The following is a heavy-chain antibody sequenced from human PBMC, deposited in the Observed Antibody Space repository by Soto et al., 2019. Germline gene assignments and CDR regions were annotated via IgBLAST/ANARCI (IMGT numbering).Heavy chain of an antibody. V-gene: IGHV1-18*01. D-gene: IGHD3-9*01. J-gene: IGHJ3*02. Sequence: ASVKVSCKASGYTFTSYGISWVRQAPGQGLEWMGWISAYNGNTNYAQKLQGRVTMTTDTSTSTAYMELRSLRSDDTAVYYCARLRVRYFDWSIEFDAFDIWGQGTMVTVSS. CDR1: GYTFTSYG. CDR2: ISAYNGNT. CDR3: ARLRVRYFDWSIEFDAFDI.